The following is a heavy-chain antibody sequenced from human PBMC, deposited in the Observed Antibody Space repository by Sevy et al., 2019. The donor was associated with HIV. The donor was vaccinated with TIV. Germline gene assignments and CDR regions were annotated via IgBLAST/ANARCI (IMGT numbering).Heavy chain of an antibody. J-gene: IGHJ4*02. CDR3: ARDLSPITVAGPDY. D-gene: IGHD5-12*01. CDR1: GFTFSSYA. CDR2: ISYDGSNK. V-gene: IGHV3-30-3*01. Sequence: GSLRLSCEASGFTFSSYAMHWVRQAPGKGLEWVAVISYDGSNKYYADSVKGRFTISRDNSKNTLYLQMNSLRAEDTAVYYCARDLSPITVAGPDYWGQGTLVTVSS.